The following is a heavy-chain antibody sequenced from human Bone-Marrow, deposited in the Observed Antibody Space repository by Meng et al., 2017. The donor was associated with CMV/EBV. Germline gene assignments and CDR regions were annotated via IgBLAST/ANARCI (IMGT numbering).Heavy chain of an antibody. CDR1: GGSISSTNYY. CDR2: IYYSGST. Sequence: SETLSLTCTVSGGSISSTNYYWAWIRQPPGKGLDWIGSIYYSGSTDYNSSLKSRVTMSLDTSKNHFSLKLSSVTAADTAVYYCAKHYYDSGGYPDNFDYWGQGTLVTVSS. CDR3: AKHYYDSGGYPDNFDY. D-gene: IGHD3-22*01. V-gene: IGHV4-39*07. J-gene: IGHJ4*02.